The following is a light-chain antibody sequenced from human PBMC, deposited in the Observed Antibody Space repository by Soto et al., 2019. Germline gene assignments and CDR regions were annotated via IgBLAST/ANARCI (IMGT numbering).Light chain of an antibody. Sequence: EIVLTQSPATLSLSPGEGVALSCGASQSLRNNFLAWYQQKPGLAPRLLIFDASTRATGIPDRFSGSGSGTDFTLTISRLEPEDFAVYYCHQFGASPTFGGGTKVEFK. CDR1: QSLRNNF. CDR3: HQFGASPT. CDR2: DAS. V-gene: IGKV3D-20*01. J-gene: IGKJ4*01.